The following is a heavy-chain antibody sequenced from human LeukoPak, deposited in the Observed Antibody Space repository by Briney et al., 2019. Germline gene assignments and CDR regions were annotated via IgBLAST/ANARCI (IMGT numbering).Heavy chain of an antibody. V-gene: IGHV1-2*02. D-gene: IGHD2-2*01. CDR1: GYTFTGYY. Sequence: ASVKVSCKASGYTFTGYYMHWVRQAPGQGLEWMGWINPNSGGTNYAQKFQGRVTMTRDTSISTAYMELSRLRSDDTAVYYCARGDGVGYCSSTSCSHGDWFDPWGQGTLVTVSS. J-gene: IGHJ5*02. CDR3: ARGDGVGYCSSTSCSHGDWFDP. CDR2: INPNSGGT.